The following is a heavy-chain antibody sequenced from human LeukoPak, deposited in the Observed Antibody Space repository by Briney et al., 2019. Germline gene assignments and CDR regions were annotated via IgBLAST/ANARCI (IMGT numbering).Heavy chain of an antibody. D-gene: IGHD3-22*01. J-gene: IGHJ6*02. Sequence: GGSLRLSCAASGFTFSTFAMTWVRQAPGKGLEWVSAISGSGGSTYYADSVKGRFTISRDNSKNTLYLQMNSLRAEDTAVYYCAKDYYYDSSGYYFPYYYGMDVWGQGTTVTVSS. V-gene: IGHV3-23*01. CDR3: AKDYYYDSSGYYFPYYYGMDV. CDR1: GFTFSTFA. CDR2: ISGSGGST.